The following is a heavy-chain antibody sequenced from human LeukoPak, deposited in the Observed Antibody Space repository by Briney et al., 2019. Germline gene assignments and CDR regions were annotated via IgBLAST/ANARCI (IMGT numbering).Heavy chain of an antibody. V-gene: IGHV3-7*01. Sequence: PGESLRLSCAASGFTLSSYWTSWVRQAPGKGLEWVANIKYDGSGKYYADSVKGRFTISRDDAKNSLYLEMNRLRVEDTAVYYCARDLFSGSYQEDFWGQGTLVTVSS. CDR2: IKYDGSGK. CDR1: GFTLSSYW. CDR3: ARDLFSGSYQEDF. D-gene: IGHD1-26*01. J-gene: IGHJ4*02.